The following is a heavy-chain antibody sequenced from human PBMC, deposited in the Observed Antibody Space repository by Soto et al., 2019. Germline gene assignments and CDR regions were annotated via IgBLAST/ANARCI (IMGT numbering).Heavy chain of an antibody. CDR2: IFYSGHL. V-gene: IGHV4-59*01. CDR1: GASFGTYY. CDR3: AREGGGYRFDY. Sequence: QVQLQESGPGLVKPSETLSLTCAVSGASFGTYYWSWIRQPPGKGLEWIGYIFYSGHLKYNPSLRSRLIIAVHPSKEQISLRLASVAAADTAVYYCAREGGGYRFDYWGQGTLVTVSS. D-gene: IGHD1-26*01. J-gene: IGHJ4*02.